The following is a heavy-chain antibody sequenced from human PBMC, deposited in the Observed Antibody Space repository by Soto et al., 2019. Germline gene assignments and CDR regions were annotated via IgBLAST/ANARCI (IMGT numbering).Heavy chain of an antibody. V-gene: IGHV3-30*18. D-gene: IGHD3-16*01. CDR2: ISYDGTIK. J-gene: IGHJ6*02. CDR3: AKGHDLNRDQYYYGLDV. CDR1: GFTFSTFG. Sequence: GGSLRLSCAASGFTFSTFGMHWVRQAPGKGLEWVAVISYDGTIKYYADSVKGRFTISRDNSKNTLYLQMNSLRAEDTAVYYCAKGHDLNRDQYYYGLDVWGQGTTVTVSS.